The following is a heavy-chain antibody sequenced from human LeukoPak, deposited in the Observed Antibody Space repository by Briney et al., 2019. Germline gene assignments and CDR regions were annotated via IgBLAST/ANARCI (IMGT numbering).Heavy chain of an antibody. D-gene: IGHD6-13*01. CDR3: ARDQVVLAAALLNFDY. J-gene: IGHJ4*02. CDR1: GYTFTSYG. Sequence: ASVKVSCKASGYTFTSYGIGWVRQAPGQGLEWMGWISAYNGNTNYAQKLQGRVTMTTDTSTSTAYMELRSLRSDDTAVYYCARDQVVLAAALLNFDYWGQGTLVTVSS. CDR2: ISAYNGNT. V-gene: IGHV1-18*01.